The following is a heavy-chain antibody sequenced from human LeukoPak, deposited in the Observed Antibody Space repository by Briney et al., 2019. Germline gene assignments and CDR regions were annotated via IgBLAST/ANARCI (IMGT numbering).Heavy chain of an antibody. CDR3: AKEGGDYGAEIDY. CDR1: GFTFSSYE. D-gene: IGHD4-17*01. J-gene: IGHJ4*02. Sequence: GGSLRLSCAASGFTFSSYEMNWVRQAPGKVLEWVSYISSSGSTIYYADSVKGRFTISRDNSKNTLYLQMNSLRAEDTAVYYCAKEGGDYGAEIDYWGQGTLVTVSS. V-gene: IGHV3-48*03. CDR2: ISSSGSTI.